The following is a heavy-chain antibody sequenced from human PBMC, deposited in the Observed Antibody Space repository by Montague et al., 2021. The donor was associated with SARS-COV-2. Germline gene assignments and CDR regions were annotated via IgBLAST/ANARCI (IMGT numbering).Heavy chain of an antibody. V-gene: IGHV4-59*01. J-gene: IGHJ5*02. CDR1: GGSISSYY. CDR2: IYYSGST. D-gene: IGHD2-15*01. CDR3: ARRSLGYCSGGGCYSAFDP. Sequence: SETLSLTRTVSGGSISSYYWSWIRQPPGKGLEWIGYIYYSGSTNYNPSLKSRVTISVDTSKNQFSLKLSSVTAADTAVYYCARRSLGYCSGGGCYSAFDPWGQGTLVTVSS.